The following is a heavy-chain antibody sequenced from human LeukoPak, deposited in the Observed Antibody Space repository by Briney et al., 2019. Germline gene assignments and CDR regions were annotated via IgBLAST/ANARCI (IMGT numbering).Heavy chain of an antibody. CDR2: ITKSSTYV. Sequence: GGSLRLSCAVSGFTFRTHSMNWVRQAPGKGLEWVSSITKSSTYVYYADSVKGRFTISRDNANNSLFLQMNNLGVDDTGVYYCARGSGVHVWGQGTLVLVSS. D-gene: IGHD3-10*01. CDR1: GFTFRTHS. J-gene: IGHJ4*02. V-gene: IGHV3-21*04. CDR3: ARGSGVHV.